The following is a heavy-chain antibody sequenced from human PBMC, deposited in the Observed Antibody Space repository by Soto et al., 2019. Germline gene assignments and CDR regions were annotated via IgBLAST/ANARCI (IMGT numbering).Heavy chain of an antibody. CDR3: TRGQEVWWNAGPLGLHGLDV. D-gene: IGHD3-16*01. CDR1: RYTFISYD. J-gene: IGHJ6*02. CDR2: MNPSSANT. V-gene: IGHV1-8*01. Sequence: ASVKVSCKASRYTFISYDINWVRQAPGQGLEWMGWMNPSSANTGYAQKFQGRISMTRNTSMNTAYMELNSLTSEDTAVYYCTRGQEVWWNAGPLGLHGLDVPGQGTTVTVSS.